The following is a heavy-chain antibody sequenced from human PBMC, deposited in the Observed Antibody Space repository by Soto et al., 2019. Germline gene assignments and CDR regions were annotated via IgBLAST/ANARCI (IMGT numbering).Heavy chain of an antibody. CDR3: TSLYYGH. CDR2: IKSKTDGGTT. V-gene: IGHV3-15*01. Sequence: GGSLRLSCAASEFTFTYAWMSWVRQAPGKGLEWVGRIKSKTDGGTTDYAAPVKGRFTISRDESQNTLYLQMNSLKTEDTAVYYCTSLYYGHWGQGTLVTVSS. CDR1: EFTFTYAW. D-gene: IGHD3-16*02. J-gene: IGHJ4*02.